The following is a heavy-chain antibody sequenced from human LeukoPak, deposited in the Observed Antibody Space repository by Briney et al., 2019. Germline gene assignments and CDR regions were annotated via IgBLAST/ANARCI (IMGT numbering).Heavy chain of an antibody. V-gene: IGHV3-11*01. D-gene: IGHD4-17*01. CDR2: ISVSGTTM. Sequence: GGSLRLSCATSGFTFTDYYMSWIRQAPGKGLEWVSYISVSGTTMYYADSVKGRFTLSRDNAKNSLYLQMNSLRAEDTAVYYCARVGRLQYGDYVAFDYWGQGTLVTVSS. CDR3: ARVGRLQYGDYVAFDY. CDR1: GFTFTDYY. J-gene: IGHJ4*02.